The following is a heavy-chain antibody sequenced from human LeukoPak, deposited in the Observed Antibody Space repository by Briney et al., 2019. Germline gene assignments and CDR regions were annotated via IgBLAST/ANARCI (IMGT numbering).Heavy chain of an antibody. J-gene: IGHJ4*02. V-gene: IGHV1-69*05. D-gene: IGHD2-15*01. Sequence: SVKVSCKAFGGSFSSEAISWVRQAPGQGLEWMGGNIPIFGTANYAQRFQGRVTITTDESTSTAYMEVSSLGSEDTAVYYCGRKAGDCGGGSCYSIDYWGQGTLVTVSS. CDR3: GRKAGDCGGGSCYSIDY. CDR1: GGSFSSEA. CDR2: NIPIFGTA.